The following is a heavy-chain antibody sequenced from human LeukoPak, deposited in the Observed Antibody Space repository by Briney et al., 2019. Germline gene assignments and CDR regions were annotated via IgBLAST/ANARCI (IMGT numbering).Heavy chain of an antibody. CDR3: ARGVGATDRRTY. V-gene: IGHV3-7*02. Sequence: GGSLRLSCAASGFIFSSYWMTWVRQAPGKGLEWVANIKPDGSEKYYVDSVKGRFTISRDNAKNSLYLQMNSLEAEDTAVYYCARGVGATDRRTYWGQGTLVTVS. D-gene: IGHD1-26*01. CDR2: IKPDGSEK. J-gene: IGHJ4*02. CDR1: GFIFSSYW.